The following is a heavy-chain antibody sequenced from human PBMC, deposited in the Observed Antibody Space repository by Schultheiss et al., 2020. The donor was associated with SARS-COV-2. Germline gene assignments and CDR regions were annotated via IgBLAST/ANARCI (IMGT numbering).Heavy chain of an antibody. D-gene: IGHD5-24*01. Sequence: ESLKISCAASGFTFSSYEMNWVRQAPGKGLEWIGSIYHSGSTYYNPSLKSRVTISVDTSKNQFSLKLSSVTAADTAVYYCARDMADYYYGMDVWGQGTTVTVSS. CDR2: IYHSGST. V-gene: IGHV4-38-2*02. J-gene: IGHJ6*02. CDR1: GFTFSSYE. CDR3: ARDMADYYYGMDV.